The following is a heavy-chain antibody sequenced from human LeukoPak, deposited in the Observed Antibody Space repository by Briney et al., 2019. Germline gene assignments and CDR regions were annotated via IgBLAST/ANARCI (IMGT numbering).Heavy chain of an antibody. CDR1: GGSISNYY. Sequence: SETLSLTCTVSGGSISNYYWSWIRQPPGKGLEWIGYIYYSGSTSYNPSLKSRLTISVDTSKNQFSLRLSSVTAADTAVYYCARGRYYGFSGDYWGQGTLVTVSS. V-gene: IGHV4-59*12. CDR3: ARGRYYGFSGDY. CDR2: IYYSGST. D-gene: IGHD3-10*01. J-gene: IGHJ4*02.